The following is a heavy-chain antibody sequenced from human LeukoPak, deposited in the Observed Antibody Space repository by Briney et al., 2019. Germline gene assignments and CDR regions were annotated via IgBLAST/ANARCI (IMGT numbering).Heavy chain of an antibody. CDR3: AELGITMIGGV. J-gene: IGHJ6*04. V-gene: IGHV3-23*01. CDR2: ISGSGGTT. CDR1: GFTFSNYG. D-gene: IGHD3-10*02. Sequence: QAGGSLRLSCAASGFTFSNYGMNWIRQAPGKGLEWVSTISGSGGTTYYADSVKGRFTISRDNAKNSLYLQMNSLRAEDTAVYYCAELGITMIGGVWGKGTTVTISS.